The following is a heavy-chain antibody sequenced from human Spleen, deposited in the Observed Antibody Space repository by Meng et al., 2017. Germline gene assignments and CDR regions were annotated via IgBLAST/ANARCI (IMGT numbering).Heavy chain of an antibody. D-gene: IGHD6-19*01. J-gene: IGHJ5*01. Sequence: SETLSLTCAVYGGSFSGYYWSWIRQPPGKGLEWIGEINQSGNTKYNPSLKSRVTISVDTSKNQFSLRLTSVTAADTAMYYCARIAVPGYNWFDSWGQGTLVTVSS. CDR3: ARIAVPGYNWFDS. V-gene: IGHV4-34*01. CDR2: INQSGNT. CDR1: GGSFSGYY.